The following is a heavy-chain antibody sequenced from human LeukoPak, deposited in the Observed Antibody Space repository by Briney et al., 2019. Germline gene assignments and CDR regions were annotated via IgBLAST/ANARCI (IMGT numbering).Heavy chain of an antibody. J-gene: IGHJ5*02. CDR1: GFPFNAYW. V-gene: IGHV3-7*01. D-gene: IGHD6-19*01. Sequence: GGSLRLSCAASGFPFNAYWMTWVRQAPGKGLEWVANIRQDGDTKYYVDSVKGRFTISRDNAMNSLYLQMNSLRAEDTAVYYCARASTIAVAGIGTFDPWGQGTLVTVSS. CDR2: IRQDGDTK. CDR3: ARASTIAVAGIGTFDP.